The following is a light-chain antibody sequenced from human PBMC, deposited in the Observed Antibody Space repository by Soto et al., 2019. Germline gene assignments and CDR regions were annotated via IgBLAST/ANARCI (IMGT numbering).Light chain of an antibody. CDR3: RQYGRSLASA. V-gene: IGKV3-20*01. CDR2: GAS. CDR1: QSVSSNL. Sequence: MVLTQSPGTLSLSQWKTVPLSCRASQSVSSNLLAWYQEKPGQAPRLLIYGASSRATGIPDRFSGSGSGTDFTLTISRLEPEDFAVYYCRQYGRSLASAIGGGTKVDIK. J-gene: IGKJ4*01.